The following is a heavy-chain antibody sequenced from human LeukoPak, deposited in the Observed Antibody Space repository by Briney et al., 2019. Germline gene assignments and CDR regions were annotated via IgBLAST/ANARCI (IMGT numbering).Heavy chain of an antibody. CDR1: GYTFTGYY. CDR3: ARNLGYYDSSGYFPFDY. CDR2: INPNSGGT. V-gene: IGHV1-2*02. Sequence: ASVKVSCKASGYTFTGYYMHWVRQAAGQGLEWMGWINPNSGGTNYAQKFQGRVTMTRDTSISTAYMELRSLRSDDTAVYYCARNLGYYDSSGYFPFDYWGQGTLVTVSS. D-gene: IGHD3-22*01. J-gene: IGHJ4*02.